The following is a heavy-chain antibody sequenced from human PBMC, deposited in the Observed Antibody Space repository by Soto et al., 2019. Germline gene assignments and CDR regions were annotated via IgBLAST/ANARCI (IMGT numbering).Heavy chain of an antibody. Sequence: EVQLLESGGGLVQPGGSLRLSCAASGFTFTTYAMSWVRQPPGKGLEWVSGISSSGDIPYYADSVKGRFTIPRDQSNKTVYLQMNSLRAEDTALYYCAKVNSIVGDGDHDYWGQGTLVSVSS. V-gene: IGHV3-23*01. CDR1: GFTFTTYA. D-gene: IGHD4-17*01. CDR3: AKVNSIVGDGDHDY. CDR2: ISSSGDIP. J-gene: IGHJ4*02.